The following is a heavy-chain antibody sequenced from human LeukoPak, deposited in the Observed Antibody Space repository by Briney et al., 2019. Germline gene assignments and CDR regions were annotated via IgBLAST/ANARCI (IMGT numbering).Heavy chain of an antibody. V-gene: IGHV1-8*01. CDR2: MNPNSGNT. D-gene: IGHD2-2*01. J-gene: IGHJ4*02. Sequence: ASVKVSCKASGYTFTSYDINWVRQATGQGLEWMGWMNPNSGNTGYAQKFQGRVTMTRDTSISTAYMELSSLRSDDTAVYYCARGYCTTTSCREGHDYWGQGTLVTVSS. CDR3: ARGYCTTTSCREGHDY. CDR1: GYTFTSYD.